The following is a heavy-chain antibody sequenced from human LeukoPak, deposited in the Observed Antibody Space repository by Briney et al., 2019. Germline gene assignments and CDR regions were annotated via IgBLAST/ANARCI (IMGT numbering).Heavy chain of an antibody. CDR1: GASMSNYY. D-gene: IGHD3-3*01. J-gene: IGHJ3*02. Sequence: PSETLSLACTVSGASMSNYYWVWIRQPPGKGLEWIGSIYHSGTTYSGSTYYSPSLKSRVTISVDTSKNQFSLKLSSLTAADTAVYYCARDAYYDFWGGSLNAFEIWGQGTMVTVSS. CDR3: ARDAYYDFWGGSLNAFEI. V-gene: IGHV4-39*07. CDR2: IYHSGTTYSGST.